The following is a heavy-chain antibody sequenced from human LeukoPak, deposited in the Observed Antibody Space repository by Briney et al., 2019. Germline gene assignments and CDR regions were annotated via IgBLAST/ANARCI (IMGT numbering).Heavy chain of an antibody. CDR1: GFTFSSYV. Sequence: GGSLRLSCAASGFTFSSYVMSWVRQAPGKGLEWVSAISGSGGSTYYADSVKGRFTISRDNSKNTLYLQMNSLRAEDTAVYYCAKDRNDILTGHGPSGAEYFQHWGQGTLVTVSS. CDR2: ISGSGGST. CDR3: AKDRNDILTGHGPSGAEYFQH. D-gene: IGHD3-9*01. V-gene: IGHV3-23*01. J-gene: IGHJ1*01.